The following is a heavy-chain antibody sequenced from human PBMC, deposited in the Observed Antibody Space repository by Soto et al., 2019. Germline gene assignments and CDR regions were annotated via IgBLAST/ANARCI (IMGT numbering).Heavy chain of an antibody. V-gene: IGHV4-34*01. D-gene: IGHD1-26*01. CDR2: INHSGST. CDR1: GGSFSGYY. Sequence: PSETLSLTCAVYGGSFSGYYWSWIRQPPGKGLEWIGEINHSGSTNYNPSLKSRVTISVDTSKNQFSLKLSSVTAADTAVYYCARGRRATRAPGWFDPWGQGTLVTVSS. J-gene: IGHJ5*02. CDR3: ARGRRATRAPGWFDP.